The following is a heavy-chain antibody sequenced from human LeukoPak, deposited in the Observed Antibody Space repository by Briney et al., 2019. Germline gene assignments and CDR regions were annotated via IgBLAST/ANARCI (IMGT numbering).Heavy chain of an antibody. CDR3: ARATDYGDYVGAFDI. CDR2: IKHSGST. V-gene: IGHV4-34*01. CDR1: GGSFSGYY. D-gene: IGHD4-17*01. Sequence: SETLSLTCAVYGGSFSGYYWSWIRQPPGKGLEWIGEIKHSGSTTYNPSLKSRVTISVDTSKNQFSLKLSSVTAADTAVYYCARATDYGDYVGAFDIWGQGTMVTVSS. J-gene: IGHJ3*02.